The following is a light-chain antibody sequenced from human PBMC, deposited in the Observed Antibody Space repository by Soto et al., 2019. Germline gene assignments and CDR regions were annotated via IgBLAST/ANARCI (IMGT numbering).Light chain of an antibody. V-gene: IGKV1-39*01. Sequence: DIQMTQSPSSLSASVGDRVTITCRASQSIDNYLNWYQQKSGKAPQLLIYAASHLQSGVPSRFSGGGYGTDFILTISSLLPEDSAIYFCQQSITAPLTFGGVTKVDIK. J-gene: IGKJ4*01. CDR1: QSIDNY. CDR2: AAS. CDR3: QQSITAPLT.